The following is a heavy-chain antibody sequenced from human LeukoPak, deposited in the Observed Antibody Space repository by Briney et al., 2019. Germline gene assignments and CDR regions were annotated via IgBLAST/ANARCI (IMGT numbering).Heavy chain of an antibody. V-gene: IGHV3-15*01. Sequence: GGSLRLSCAASGFTFSDAWMSWVRQAPGKGLEWVGRIKRKTDGGTTDYAAPVKGRFTISRDDSKNTVFLQMSSLKIEDTAVYYCGRGDHFFNWGKEPLVTVSS. CDR2: IKRKTDGGTT. J-gene: IGHJ4*02. CDR3: GRGDHFFN. D-gene: IGHD3-3*02. CDR1: GFTFSDAW.